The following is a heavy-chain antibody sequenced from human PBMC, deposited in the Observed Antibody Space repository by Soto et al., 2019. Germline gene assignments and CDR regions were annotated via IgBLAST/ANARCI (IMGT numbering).Heavy chain of an antibody. V-gene: IGHV4-39*01. Sequence: QLQLQESGPGLVKPSETLSLTCTVSGGSISSSSYYWGWIRQPPGKGLEWIGSIYYSGSTYYNPSLKSRVTISVDTSKNQFSLKLSSVTAADTAVYYCARHGGRKFGSEKYRSGSYSPDLKEGWFDPWGQGTLVTVSS. CDR3: ARHGGRKFGSEKYRSGSYSPDLKEGWFDP. J-gene: IGHJ5*02. D-gene: IGHD3-10*01. CDR1: GGSISSSSYY. CDR2: IYYSGST.